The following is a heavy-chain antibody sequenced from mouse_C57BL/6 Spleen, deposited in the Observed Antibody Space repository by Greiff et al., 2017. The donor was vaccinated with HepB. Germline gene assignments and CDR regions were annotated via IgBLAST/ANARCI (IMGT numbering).Heavy chain of an antibody. Sequence: QVQLQQSGSELRSPGSSVKLSCKDFDSEVFPIAYMSWVRQKPGHGFEWIGGILPSIGRTIYGEKFEDKATLDADTLSNTAYLELNSLTSEDSAIYYCARRGDYGSSYDWYFDVWGTGTTVTVSS. D-gene: IGHD1-1*01. V-gene: IGHV15-2*01. CDR3: ARRGDYGSSYDWYFDV. CDR2: ILPSIGRT. CDR1: DSEVFPIAY. J-gene: IGHJ1*03.